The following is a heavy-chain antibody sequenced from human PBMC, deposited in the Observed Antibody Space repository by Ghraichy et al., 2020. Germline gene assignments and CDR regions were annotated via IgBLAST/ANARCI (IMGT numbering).Heavy chain of an antibody. J-gene: IGHJ5*02. CDR1: GYTFTGYY. Sequence: ASVKVSCKASGYTFTGYYMHWVRQAPGQGLEWMGWINPNSGGTNYAQKFQGRVTMTRDTSISTAYMELSRLRSDDTAVYYCARSYYLRFLEWLQRSWFDPWGQGTLVTVSS. CDR3: ARSYYLRFLEWLQRSWFDP. D-gene: IGHD3-3*01. CDR2: INPNSGGT. V-gene: IGHV1-2*02.